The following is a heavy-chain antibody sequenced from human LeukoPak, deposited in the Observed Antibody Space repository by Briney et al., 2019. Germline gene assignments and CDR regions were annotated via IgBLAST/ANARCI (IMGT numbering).Heavy chain of an antibody. CDR3: ARLFS. D-gene: IGHD2/OR15-2a*01. Sequence: PSETLSLTCTVSGDSISSSSYYWGWIRQPPGKGLEWIGTIYCSGATYYNPSLRSRVTISVDTSKNQYSLKLTSVSAADTAVYYCARLFSWGQGSLVTVSS. CDR2: IYCSGAT. J-gene: IGHJ5*02. CDR1: GDSISSSSYY. V-gene: IGHV4-39*01.